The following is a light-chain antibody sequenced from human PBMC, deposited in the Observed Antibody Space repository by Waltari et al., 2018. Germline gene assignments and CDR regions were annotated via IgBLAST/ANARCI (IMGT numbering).Light chain of an antibody. J-gene: IGLJ3*02. CDR3: AAWDDSLNGWV. CDR1: SSNIGTNT. V-gene: IGLV1-44*01. Sequence: QAVLTQPPSASGTPGQRVTISCSGSSSNIGTNTVNWYQQLPGTAPTLLIYGNYQRPSVVPDRFSGSKSGTAASLAISGLQSEVEADYYCAAWDDSLNGWVFGGGTKLTVL. CDR2: GNY.